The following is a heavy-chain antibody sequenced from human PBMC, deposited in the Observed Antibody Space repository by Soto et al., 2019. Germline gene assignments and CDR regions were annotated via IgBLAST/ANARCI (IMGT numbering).Heavy chain of an antibody. CDR3: ARGLGLYYFDY. Sequence: ASVKGSRQASGYTLPSHAMHLVRQAPGQRLEWMGWINAGNGNTKYSQKFQGRVTITRDTSASTAYMELSSLRSEDTAVYYCARGLGLYYFDYWGQGTLVTVSS. J-gene: IGHJ4*02. CDR1: GYTLPSHA. D-gene: IGHD1-26*01. V-gene: IGHV1-3*01. CDR2: INAGNGNT.